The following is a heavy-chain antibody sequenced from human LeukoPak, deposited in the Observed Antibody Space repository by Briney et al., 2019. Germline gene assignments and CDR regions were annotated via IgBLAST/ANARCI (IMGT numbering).Heavy chain of an antibody. CDR3: AKDVYYYDSSGSDY. CDR2: ISWNSGSI. Sequence: GGSLRLSCAASGFTFSSYWMSWVRQAPGKGLGWVSGISWNSGSIGYADSVKGRFTISRDNAKNSLYLQMNSLRAEDTALYYCAKDVYYYDSSGSDYWGQGTLVTVSS. J-gene: IGHJ4*02. D-gene: IGHD3-22*01. V-gene: IGHV3-9*01. CDR1: GFTFSSYW.